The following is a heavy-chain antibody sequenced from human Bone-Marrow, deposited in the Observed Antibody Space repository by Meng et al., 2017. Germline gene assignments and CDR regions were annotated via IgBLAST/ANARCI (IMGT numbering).Heavy chain of an antibody. J-gene: IGHJ6*02. CDR1: GYSISSGYY. D-gene: IGHD1-26*01. V-gene: IGHV4-38-2*02. Sequence: SETLSLTCTVSGYSISSGYYWCWIRQPPGKGLEGIGSISDSGSTYYNPSLKSRVTIAVDTSKNQFSLKLSSVNAADTDVYYCAGETRYSRWMSNYYYGMDVWGQGTTVTVSS. CDR3: AGETRYSRWMSNYYYGMDV. CDR2: ISDSGST.